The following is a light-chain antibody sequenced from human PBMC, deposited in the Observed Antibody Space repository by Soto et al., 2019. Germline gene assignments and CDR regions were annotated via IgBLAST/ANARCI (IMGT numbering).Light chain of an antibody. V-gene: IGKV1-39*01. J-gene: IGKJ5*01. CDR3: QQSYSTPRT. Sequence: DIQMTQSPSSLSASVGDRVTITCRASQSVSSYLNWYQQKPGKAPTVLIYAASSLQSGVPSRFSGSGSVTDFTLTISSLQPEDFATYYCQQSYSTPRTFGQGTRLEIK. CDR2: AAS. CDR1: QSVSSY.